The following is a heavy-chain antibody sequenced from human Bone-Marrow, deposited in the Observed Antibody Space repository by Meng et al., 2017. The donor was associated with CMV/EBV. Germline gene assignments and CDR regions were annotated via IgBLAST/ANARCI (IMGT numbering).Heavy chain of an antibody. D-gene: IGHD3-3*01. CDR1: GFTFSSYA. CDR3: AKDRRSKIFSADPFDM. Sequence: LSLTCAASGFTFSSYAMHWVRQAPGKGLEWVAVISYDGSNKYYADSVKGRFTISRENSKNTLYLQMNSLRDEDTAMYYCAKDRRSKIFSADPFDMWGQGTLVTVSS. V-gene: IGHV3-30*04. J-gene: IGHJ3*02. CDR2: ISYDGSNK.